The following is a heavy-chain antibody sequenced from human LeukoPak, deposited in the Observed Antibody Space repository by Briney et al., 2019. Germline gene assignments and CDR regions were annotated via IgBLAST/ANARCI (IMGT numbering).Heavy chain of an antibody. D-gene: IGHD1-20*01. CDR3: ARRTITGTTIDY. Sequence: PSETLSLTCTVSGGSVSSGSYYWSWIRQPPGKGLEWIGYIYYSGSTNYNPSLKSRVTISVDTSKNQFSLKLSSVTTADTAVYYCARRTITGTTIDYWGQGTLVTVSS. J-gene: IGHJ4*02. CDR2: IYYSGST. CDR1: GGSVSSGSYY. V-gene: IGHV4-61*01.